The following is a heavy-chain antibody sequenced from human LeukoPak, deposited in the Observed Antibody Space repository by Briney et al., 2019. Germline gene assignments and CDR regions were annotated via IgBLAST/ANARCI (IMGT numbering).Heavy chain of an antibody. J-gene: IGHJ4*02. Sequence: GGSLRLSCAASGFTFSSYSMNWVRQAPGKGLEWVSYISSSSSTIYYADSVKGRFTIPRDNAKNSLYLQMNSLRAEDAAVYYCARDIAAAGFDYWGQGTLVTVSS. CDR2: ISSSSSTI. D-gene: IGHD6-13*01. V-gene: IGHV3-48*01. CDR3: ARDIAAAGFDY. CDR1: GFTFSSYS.